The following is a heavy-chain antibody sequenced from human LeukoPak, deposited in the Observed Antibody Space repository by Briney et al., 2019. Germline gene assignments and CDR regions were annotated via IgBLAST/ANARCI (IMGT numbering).Heavy chain of an antibody. J-gene: IGHJ3*02. V-gene: IGHV3-15*01. CDR3: TSRYSSGWYSFGRFDAFDI. Sequence: ETLSLTCTVSGGSISSYYWSWVRQAPGKGLEWVGRIKSKTDGGTTDYAAPVKGRFTISRDDSKNTLYLQMNSLKIEDTAVYYCTSRYSSGWYSFGRFDAFDIWGQGTMVTVSS. D-gene: IGHD6-19*01. CDR2: IKSKTDGGTT. CDR1: GGSISSYY.